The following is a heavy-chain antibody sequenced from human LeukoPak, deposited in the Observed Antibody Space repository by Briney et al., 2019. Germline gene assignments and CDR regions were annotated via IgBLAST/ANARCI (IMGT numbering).Heavy chain of an antibody. J-gene: IGHJ1*01. CDR1: GYTLTELS. Sequence: GASVKVSCKVSGYTLTELSMHWVRQAPGKGLEWMGGFDPEDGETIYAQEFQGRVTMTEDTSTDTAYMELSSLRSEDTAVYYCATTIINYYDSSDSPEYFQHWGQGTLVTVSS. CDR2: FDPEDGET. V-gene: IGHV1-24*01. D-gene: IGHD3-22*01. CDR3: ATTIINYYDSSDSPEYFQH.